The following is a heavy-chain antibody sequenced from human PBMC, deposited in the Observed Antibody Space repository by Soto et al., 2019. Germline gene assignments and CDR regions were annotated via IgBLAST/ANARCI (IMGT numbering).Heavy chain of an antibody. CDR2: IYHSGST. CDR3: ARVVVVAATVDWFDP. V-gene: IGHV4-30-2*01. Sequence: PSETLALTCAVSGGSISSGGYSWSWIRQPPGKGLEWIGYIYHSGSTYYNPSLKSRVTISVDRSKNQFSLKLSSVTAADTAVYYCARVVVVAATVDWFDPWGQGTLVTXSS. J-gene: IGHJ5*02. CDR1: GGSISSGGYS. D-gene: IGHD2-15*01.